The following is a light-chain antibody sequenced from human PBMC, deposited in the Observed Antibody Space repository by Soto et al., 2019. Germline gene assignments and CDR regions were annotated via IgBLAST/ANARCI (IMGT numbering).Light chain of an antibody. CDR3: NSYTSNNTYV. CDR2: DVS. CDR1: SSDVGAFNY. Sequence: QSVLTQPASVSGSPGQAITISCSGTSSDVGAFNYVSWYQQHPGKAPKLMIYDVSNRPPGVSNRFSGPKSGNTASLTISGLRAEDEADYYCNSYTSNNTYVFGTGTKVTVL. J-gene: IGLJ1*01. V-gene: IGLV2-14*03.